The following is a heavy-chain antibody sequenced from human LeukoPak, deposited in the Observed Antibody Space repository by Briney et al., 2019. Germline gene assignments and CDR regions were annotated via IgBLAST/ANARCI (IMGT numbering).Heavy chain of an antibody. V-gene: IGHV3-74*01. CDR2: INSDGSST. CDR3: ARSSGYSSGWTIFDY. CDR1: GFTFSSYW. Sequence: GGSLRLSCAASGFTFSSYWMHWVRQAPGKGLVWVSRINSDGSSTSYADSVKGRFTISRDNAKNTLYLQMNSLRAEDTAVYYCARSSGYSSGWTIFDYWGQGTLVTVSS. D-gene: IGHD6-19*01. J-gene: IGHJ4*02.